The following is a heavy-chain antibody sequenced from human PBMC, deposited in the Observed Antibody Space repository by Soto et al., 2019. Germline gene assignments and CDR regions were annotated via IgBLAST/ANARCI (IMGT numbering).Heavy chain of an antibody. CDR1: GFTFSSYS. CDR3: AKDSELSQQWLVPFAFDI. Sequence: PGGSLRLSCAASGFTFSSYSMNWVRQAPGKGLEWVAAISNNRSYIYYADSVKGRFTISRDNSKNTLYLQMNSLRAEDTAVYYCAKDSELSQQWLVPFAFDIWGQGTMVTVSS. CDR2: ISNNRSYI. V-gene: IGHV3-21*01. D-gene: IGHD6-19*01. J-gene: IGHJ3*02.